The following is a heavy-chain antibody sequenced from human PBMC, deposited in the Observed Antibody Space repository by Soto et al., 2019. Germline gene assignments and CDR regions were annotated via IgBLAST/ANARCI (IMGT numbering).Heavy chain of an antibody. CDR1: GYTFTSYD. CDR3: ASEISSSFSTNWFDP. J-gene: IGHJ5*02. CDR2: MNPNSGNT. Sequence: QVQLVQSGAEVKKPGASVKVSCKASGYTFTSYDINWVRQATGQGLEWMGWMNPNSGNTGYAQKFQGRVTMTRNTSISTAYMELSSLRSEDTAVYYCASEISSSFSTNWFDPWGQGTLVTVAS. V-gene: IGHV1-8*01. D-gene: IGHD6-13*01.